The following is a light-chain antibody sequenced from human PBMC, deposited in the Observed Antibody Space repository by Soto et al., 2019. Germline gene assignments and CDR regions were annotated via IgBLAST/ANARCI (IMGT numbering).Light chain of an antibody. CDR3: QHYFNIPYT. V-gene: IGKV4-1*01. Sequence: DIVMTQSPDSLAVSLGERATINCKSSQSVFDSSNNKNSLAWYHQKPGQPPRLLISWASTRESGVPDRFSGSGSGTDFTLTISSLQAEEVAVYYCQHYFNIPYTFGQGTKLEIK. J-gene: IGKJ2*01. CDR2: WAS. CDR1: QSVFDSSNNKNS.